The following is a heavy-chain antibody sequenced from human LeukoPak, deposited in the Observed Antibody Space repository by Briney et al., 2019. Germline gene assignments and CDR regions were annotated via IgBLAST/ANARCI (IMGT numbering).Heavy chain of an antibody. V-gene: IGHV3-49*04. CDR1: GFTFSDYA. Sequence: GGSLRLSCTASGFTFSDYAMSWVRQAPGKGLEWVGFIRSKAYGGTTEYAASVKGRFTISRDDSKSIAYLQMNSLKTEDTAVYYCTRVVPAAHYGMDVWGQGTTVTVSS. J-gene: IGHJ6*02. CDR3: TRVVPAAHYGMDV. D-gene: IGHD2-2*01. CDR2: IRSKAYGGTT.